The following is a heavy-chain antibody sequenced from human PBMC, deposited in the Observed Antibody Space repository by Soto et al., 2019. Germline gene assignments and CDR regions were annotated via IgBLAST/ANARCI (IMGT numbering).Heavy chain of an antibody. V-gene: IGHV3-23*01. CDR2: ISGSGGST. J-gene: IGHJ3*02. Sequence: EVQLLESGGGLVQPGGSLRLSCAASGFTFSSYAMSWVRQAPGKGLEWVSAISGSGGSTYYADFVKGRFTISRYNSKNTLYLQMNSLRAEDTAVYYCAKVKVGYCSSTRCYVDAFDIWGQGTMVTVSS. CDR3: AKVKVGYCSSTRCYVDAFDI. D-gene: IGHD2-2*03. CDR1: GFTFSSYA.